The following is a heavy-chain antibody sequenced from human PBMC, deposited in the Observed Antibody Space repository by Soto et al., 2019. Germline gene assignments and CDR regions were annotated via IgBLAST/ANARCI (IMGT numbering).Heavy chain of an antibody. CDR1: GFTFSSYA. CDR3: AKRGPVAGRRFYYYGMDV. Sequence: PGGSLRLSCAASGFTFSSYAMSWVRQAPGKGLEWVSAISGSGGSTYYADSVKGRFTISRDNSKNTLYLQMNSLRAEDTAVYYCAKRGPVAGRRFYYYGMDVWGQGTTVTVSS. J-gene: IGHJ6*02. D-gene: IGHD6-19*01. CDR2: ISGSGGST. V-gene: IGHV3-23*01.